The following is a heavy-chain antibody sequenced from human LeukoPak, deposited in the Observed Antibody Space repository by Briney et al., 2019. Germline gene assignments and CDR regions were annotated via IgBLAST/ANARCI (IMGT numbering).Heavy chain of an antibody. CDR2: ISNSGGSS. J-gene: IGHJ4*02. CDR1: GFSFSTYA. CDR3: AKDWAYSGNYYYFDH. V-gene: IGHV3-23*01. D-gene: IGHD1-26*01. Sequence: PGGSLRLSCAASGFSFSTYALGWVRQAPGKGLEWVSSISNSGGSSYYADSVKGRFTISRDNSKNTLYLQMNSLGAEDTAVYFCAKDWAYSGNYYYFDHWGQGTLVTVSS.